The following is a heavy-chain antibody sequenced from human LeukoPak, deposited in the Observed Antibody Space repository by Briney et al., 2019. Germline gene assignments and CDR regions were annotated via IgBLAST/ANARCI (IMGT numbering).Heavy chain of an antibody. Sequence: PSETLSLTCTVSGGSISSSSYYWGWIRQPPGKGLEWIGEINHSGSTNYNPSLKSRVTISVDTSKNQFSLKLSSVTAADTAVYYCARGPRFPRSWGQGTLVTVSS. CDR3: ARGPRFPRS. V-gene: IGHV4-39*07. CDR1: GGSISSSSYY. CDR2: INHSGST. D-gene: IGHD3-10*01. J-gene: IGHJ5*02.